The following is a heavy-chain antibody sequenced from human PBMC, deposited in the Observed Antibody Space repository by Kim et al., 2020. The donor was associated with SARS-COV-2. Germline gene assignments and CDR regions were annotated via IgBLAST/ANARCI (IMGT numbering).Heavy chain of an antibody. CDR2: IIPIFGTA. V-gene: IGHV1-69*13. D-gene: IGHD3-22*01. CDR3: ASVNYYDSSGYLPHAFDI. J-gene: IGHJ3*02. CDR1: GGTFSSYA. Sequence: SVKVSCKASGGTFSSYAISWVRQAPGQGLEWMGGIIPIFGTANYAQKFQGRVTITADESTSTAYMELSSLRSEDTAVYYCASVNYYDSSGYLPHAFDIWGQGTMVTVSS.